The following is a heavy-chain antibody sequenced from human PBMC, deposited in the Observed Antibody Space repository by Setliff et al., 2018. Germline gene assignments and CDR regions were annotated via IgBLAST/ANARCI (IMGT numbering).Heavy chain of an antibody. Sequence: GGSLRLSCAASGFTFSRFGMHWVRQAPVKGLDWVATLSDDGSNEFYADSVKGRFTIFRDNSKNSLFLQMNSLRAEDTALYYCVSNPPRYCTGGICFDNGMDVWGQGTTVTVSS. D-gene: IGHD2-15*01. CDR2: LSDDGSNE. J-gene: IGHJ6*02. CDR1: GFTFSRFG. CDR3: VSNPPRYCTGGICFDNGMDV. V-gene: IGHV3-33*05.